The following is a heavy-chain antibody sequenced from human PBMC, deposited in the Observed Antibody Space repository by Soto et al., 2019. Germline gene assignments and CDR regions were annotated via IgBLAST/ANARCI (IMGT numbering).Heavy chain of an antibody. V-gene: IGHV4-34*01. CDR2: INHSGST. CDR1: GGSFSGYY. CDR3: ARWGRKVGRRGDYFDY. J-gene: IGHJ4*02. Sequence: PSETLSLTCAVYGGSFSGYYWSWIRQPPGKGLEWIGEINHSGSTNYNPSLKSRVTISVDTSKNQFSLKLSSVTAADTAVYYCARWGRKVGRRGDYFDYWGQGTLVTVSS. D-gene: IGHD3-16*01.